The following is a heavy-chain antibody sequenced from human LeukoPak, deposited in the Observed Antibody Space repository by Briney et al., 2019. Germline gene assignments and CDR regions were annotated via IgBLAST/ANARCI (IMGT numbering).Heavy chain of an antibody. CDR1: GFTFSGCG. CDR2: IRYDGSNK. D-gene: IGHD6-19*01. Sequence: GGSLRLSCAASGFTFSGCGMYWVRQAPGKGLEWVAFIRYDGSNKYYTESVKGRFTISRDNSKNTLYLQMNSLRAEDTVVYYCARDLIAVYWGQGTLVTVSS. V-gene: IGHV3-30*02. CDR3: ARDLIAVY. J-gene: IGHJ4*02.